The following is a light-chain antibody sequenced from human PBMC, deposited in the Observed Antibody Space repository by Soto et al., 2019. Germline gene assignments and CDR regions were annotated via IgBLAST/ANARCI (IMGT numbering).Light chain of an antibody. V-gene: IGLV2-11*01. CDR1: SSHVCRYDY. J-gene: IGLJ1*01. CDR3: CSFARSYSYV. CDR2: AVT. Sequence: STLAQPRAVSWSPGQSVTISYTATSSHVCRYDYFSWYQQYPCQASKLSIYAVTERTSGAPDHLSGSKSVNTASVTISGLRAEDEAAYSCCSFARSYSYVFGSGTKVTVL.